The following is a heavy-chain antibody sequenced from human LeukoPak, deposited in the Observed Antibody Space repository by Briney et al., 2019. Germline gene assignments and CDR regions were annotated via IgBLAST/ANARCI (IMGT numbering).Heavy chain of an antibody. CDR3: ARGKGDYVTVFDS. J-gene: IGHJ4*02. CDR2: IYSGGST. V-gene: IGHV3-66*01. D-gene: IGHD4-17*01. Sequence: PGGSLRLSCAASGFTVSSNYMSWVRQAPGKGLEWVSVIYSGGSTYYADSVKGRFTISRDNSKNTLYLQMNSLRAEDTAVYFCARGKGDYVTVFDSWGQGTLVTVSS. CDR1: GFTVSSNY.